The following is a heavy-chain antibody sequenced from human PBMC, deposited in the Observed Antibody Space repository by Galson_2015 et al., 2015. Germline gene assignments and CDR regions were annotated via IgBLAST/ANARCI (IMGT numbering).Heavy chain of an antibody. D-gene: IGHD3-10*01. V-gene: IGHV2-5*02. CDR1: GFSLSTSGVG. CDR3: AHRRGSGSYYFGY. J-gene: IGHJ4*02. CDR2: IYWDDDK. Sequence: PALVNPTQPLTLPCSFSGFSLSTSGVGVGWIRQPPGKAPEWLALIYWDDDKRYSPSLETRLTITKDTSKKQVVLTMTNMDPVDTATYYCAHRRGSGSYYFGYWGQGTLVTVSS.